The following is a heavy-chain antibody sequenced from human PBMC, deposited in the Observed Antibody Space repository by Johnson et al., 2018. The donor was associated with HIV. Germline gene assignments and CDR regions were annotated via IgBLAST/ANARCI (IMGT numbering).Heavy chain of an antibody. Sequence: VQLVESGGGLVQPGGSLRLSCAASGFTFSSYDMHWVRQATGKGLEWVSAIGTAGDTYYPGSVKGRFTISRENAKNSLYLQMTSLRAEDTAVYYCARDRGSSWPYDAFDIWGQGTMVTVSS. V-gene: IGHV3-13*01. CDR1: GFTFSSYD. D-gene: IGHD6-13*01. CDR3: ARDRGSSWPYDAFDI. J-gene: IGHJ3*02. CDR2: IGTAGDT.